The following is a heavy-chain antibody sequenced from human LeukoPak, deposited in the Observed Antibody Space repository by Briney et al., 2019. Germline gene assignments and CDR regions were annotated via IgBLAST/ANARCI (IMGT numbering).Heavy chain of an antibody. CDR3: ARDMYCSGGSCRRENNWFDP. D-gene: IGHD2-15*01. CDR2: IYYSGST. CDR1: GGSISSYY. V-gene: IGHV4-59*01. Sequence: SETLSLTCTVSGGSISSYYWSWIRQPPGKGLEWIGYIYYSGSTNYNPSLKSRVTISVDTSKNQFSLKLSSVTAAGTAVYYCARDMYCSGGSCRRENNWFDPWGQGTLVTVSS. J-gene: IGHJ5*02.